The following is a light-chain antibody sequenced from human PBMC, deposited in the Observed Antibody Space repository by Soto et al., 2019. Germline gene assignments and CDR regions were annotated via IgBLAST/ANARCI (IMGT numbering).Light chain of an antibody. J-gene: IGKJ3*01. CDR3: QQYNHWPPLFT. CDR2: GAS. Sequence: EIVMTQSPATLSVSPGERVTLSCRASQSVSSHLAWSQQKPGQAPRLLTFGASTRAAGVPARFSGSGSGTEFSLTITSIQSHDFAVYYCQQYNHWPPLFTFGPGTKRDI. V-gene: IGKV3-15*01. CDR1: QSVSSH.